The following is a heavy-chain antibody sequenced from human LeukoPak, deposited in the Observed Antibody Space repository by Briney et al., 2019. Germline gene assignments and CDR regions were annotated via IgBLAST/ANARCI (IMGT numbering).Heavy chain of an antibody. V-gene: IGHV4-39*02. CDR2: IYYSGST. CDR3: ARDRPIVGANFDY. D-gene: IGHD1-26*01. J-gene: IGHJ4*02. CDR1: GGSISSSSYY. Sequence: PSETLSLTCTVSGGSISSSSYYWGWIRQPPGKGLEWIGSIYYSGSTYYNPSLKSRVTISVDTSKNQFSLKLSPVTAADTAVYYCARDRPIVGANFDYWGQGTLVTVSS.